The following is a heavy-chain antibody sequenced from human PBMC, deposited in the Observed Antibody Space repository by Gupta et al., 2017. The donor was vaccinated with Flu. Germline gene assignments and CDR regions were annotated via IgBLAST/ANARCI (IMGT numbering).Heavy chain of an antibody. Sequence: ASGFTLSSYGMHWVRQAPGKGLEWVAVIWFDGSKKYYGDSVKGRFTISRDNSKNTLYRHMNSLSAEDTAVYYCARDLSMGTTYLGYWGQGTLVTVSS. J-gene: IGHJ4*02. V-gene: IGHV3-33*01. D-gene: IGHD1-1*01. CDR2: IWFDGSKK. CDR1: GFTLSSYG. CDR3: ARDLSMGTTYLGY.